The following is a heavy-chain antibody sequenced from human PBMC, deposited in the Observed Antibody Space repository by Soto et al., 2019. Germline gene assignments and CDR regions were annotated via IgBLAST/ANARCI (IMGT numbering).Heavy chain of an antibody. CDR3: ARHDRLAKSQNGMGV. CDR1: GGSIIGFY. Sequence: SETLSLTCTVSGGSIIGFYWSWMRQPPGKGLEWIGYIFYAGTTLYTPSLKSRVTISVDTSKNQFSLKLSSVTAADTAVYYCARHDRLAKSQNGMGVWGQGTMVTVSS. J-gene: IGHJ6*02. V-gene: IGHV4-59*01. CDR2: IFYAGTT.